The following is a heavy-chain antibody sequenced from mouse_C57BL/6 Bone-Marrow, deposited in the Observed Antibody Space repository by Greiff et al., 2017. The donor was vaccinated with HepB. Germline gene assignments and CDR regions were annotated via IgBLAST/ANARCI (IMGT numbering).Heavy chain of an antibody. J-gene: IGHJ2*01. D-gene: IGHD2-4*01. Sequence: EVQGVESGGGLVQPGGSMKLSCVASGFTFSNYWMNWVRQSPEKGLEWVAQIRLKSDNYATHYAESVKGRFTISRDDSKSSVYLQMNNLRAEDTGIYYCTNYYDYDYFDYWGQGTTLTVSS. V-gene: IGHV6-3*01. CDR1: GFTFSNYW. CDR3: TNYYDYDYFDY. CDR2: IRLKSDNYAT.